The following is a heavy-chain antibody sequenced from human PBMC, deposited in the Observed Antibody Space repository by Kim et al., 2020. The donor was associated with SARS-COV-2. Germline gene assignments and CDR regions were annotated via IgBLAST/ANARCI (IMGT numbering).Heavy chain of an antibody. CDR1: GGSISSSSYY. CDR2: IYYSGST. V-gene: IGHV4-39*01. J-gene: IGHJ4*02. D-gene: IGHD5-12*01. CDR3: ARLRWLQDGRVDY. Sequence: SETLSLNCTVSGGSISSSSYYWGWIRQPPGKGLEWIGSIYYSGSTYYNPSLKSRVTISVDTSKNQFSLKLSSVTAADTAVYYCARLRWLQDGRVDYWGQG.